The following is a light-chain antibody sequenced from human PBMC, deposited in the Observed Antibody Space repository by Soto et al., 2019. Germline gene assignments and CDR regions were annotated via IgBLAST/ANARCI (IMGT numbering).Light chain of an antibody. J-gene: IGKJ1*01. CDR3: QHYGSTPWS. Sequence: EVVLTQSPGTLSLSPGERATLSCRASQSVSSTYLAWYQQRPGQAPRLLIYGASTRGTDIPDRISGSGSGTDFTLTVSRLEPEDFAVYYCQHYGSTPWSFGQGTKVESK. CDR2: GAS. V-gene: IGKV3-20*01. CDR1: QSVSSTY.